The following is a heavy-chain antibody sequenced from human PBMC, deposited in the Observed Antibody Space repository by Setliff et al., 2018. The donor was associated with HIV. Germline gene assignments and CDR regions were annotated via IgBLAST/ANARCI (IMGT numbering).Heavy chain of an antibody. CDR1: GGTFSSYG. CDR2: IFPIFGTS. J-gene: IGHJ6*03. CDR3: ARVGGSGSYYNEVYYYYYMDV. Sequence: SVKVSCKASGGTFSSYGISWVRQAPGQGLEWMGGIFPIFGTSNYAQKFQDRVTIIADESTSTVYMELSSMRSEDTAVYFCARVGGSGSYYNEVYYYYYMDVWGKGTTVTVSS. V-gene: IGHV1-69*13. D-gene: IGHD3-10*01.